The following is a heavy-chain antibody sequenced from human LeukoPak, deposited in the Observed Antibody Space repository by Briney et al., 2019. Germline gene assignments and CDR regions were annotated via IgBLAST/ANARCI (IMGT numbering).Heavy chain of an antibody. V-gene: IGHV1-69*04. J-gene: IGHJ3*02. CDR3: ARASQDYYGSGSYYRGGDAFDI. CDR1: GYTFTAYY. CDR2: IIPILGIA. Sequence: SVKVSCKASGYTFTAYYMHWVRQAPGQGLEWMGRIIPILGIANYAQKFQARVTLTADKSTSTAYMELSSLRSDDTAVYYCARASQDYYGSGSYYRGGDAFDIWGQGTMVTVSS. D-gene: IGHD3-10*01.